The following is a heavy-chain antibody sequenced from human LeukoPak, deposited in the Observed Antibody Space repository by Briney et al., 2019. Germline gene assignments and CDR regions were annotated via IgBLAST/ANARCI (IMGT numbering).Heavy chain of an antibody. J-gene: IGHJ3*02. CDR3: ARGSSGSSWLLDDAFDI. D-gene: IGHD6-13*01. CDR2: ISSSSSYI. Sequence: GGSLRLSCAAFGFTFKLYTMNWVRQAPGKGLEWVSSISSSSSYIYYADSVKGRFTISRDNAKNSLYLQMNSLRAEDTAVYYCARGSSGSSWLLDDAFDIWGQGTMVTVSS. CDR1: GFTFKLYT. V-gene: IGHV3-21*01.